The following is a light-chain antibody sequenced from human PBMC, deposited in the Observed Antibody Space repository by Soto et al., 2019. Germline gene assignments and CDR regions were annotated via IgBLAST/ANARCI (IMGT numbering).Light chain of an antibody. CDR3: QQSYSTPRT. CDR1: QSISNY. Sequence: DIQMTQSPSPLSASVGDRVTITCRASQSISNYLDWYQQKPGKAPKLLMYAPSSLQSGVPSRFSGSGSGTDFTLTISSLQPEDFATYYCQQSYSTPRTFGQGTKVEIK. J-gene: IGKJ1*01. V-gene: IGKV1-39*01. CDR2: APS.